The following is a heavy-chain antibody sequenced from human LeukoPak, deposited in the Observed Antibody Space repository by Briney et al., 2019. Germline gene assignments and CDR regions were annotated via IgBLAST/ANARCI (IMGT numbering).Heavy chain of an antibody. Sequence: GASVKVSCKASGYTFTGYYMHWVRQAPGQGLEWMGWINPNSGGTNYAQKFQGRVTMTRDTSISTAYMELSRLRPDDTAVYYCARTMGSSWYFGPWDYFDYWGQGTLVTVSS. CDR1: GYTFTGYY. CDR3: ARTMGSSWYFGPWDYFDY. J-gene: IGHJ4*02. V-gene: IGHV1-2*02. D-gene: IGHD6-13*01. CDR2: INPNSGGT.